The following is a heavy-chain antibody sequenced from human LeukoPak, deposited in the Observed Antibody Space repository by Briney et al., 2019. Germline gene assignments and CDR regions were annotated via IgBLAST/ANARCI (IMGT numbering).Heavy chain of an antibody. D-gene: IGHD2-15*01. Sequence: SQTLSLTCTVSGGPISSGGYYWSWIRQHPGKGLEWIGYIYYSGSTYYNPSLKSRVTISVDTSKNQFSLRLSSVTAADTAVYYCARVPLRYCSGGSCYSGYCGMDVWGQGTTVTVSS. J-gene: IGHJ6*02. CDR1: GGPISSGGYY. CDR3: ARVPLRYCSGGSCYSGYCGMDV. V-gene: IGHV4-31*03. CDR2: IYYSGST.